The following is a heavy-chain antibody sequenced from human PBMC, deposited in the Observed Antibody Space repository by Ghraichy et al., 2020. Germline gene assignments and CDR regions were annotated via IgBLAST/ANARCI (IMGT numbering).Heavy chain of an antibody. V-gene: IGHV3-64D*06. Sequence: GGSLRLSCSPSGFTFRSYAMHWVRQTPGKGLEYVSAISSNGDSTYYADSLKDRFTISRDNYKNTLYLEMSSLTTEDTAVYYCVKAFLWGQGTLVTVSS. CDR1: GFTFRSYA. J-gene: IGHJ4*02. CDR2: ISSNGDST. CDR3: VKAFL. D-gene: IGHD2-21*01.